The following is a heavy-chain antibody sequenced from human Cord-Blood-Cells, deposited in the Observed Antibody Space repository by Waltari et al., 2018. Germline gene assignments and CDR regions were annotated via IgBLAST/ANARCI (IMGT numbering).Heavy chain of an antibody. Sequence: EVQLVESGGGLVQPGGSLRLSCAASGFTLSSYSMNWVRQAPGKGLEWFSYISSISSTIYYADSVKGRFTISRDNAKNSMYLQMNSLRDEDTAVYYWARHRVGATNMRAFDIWGQGTMVTVSS. J-gene: IGHJ3*02. CDR3: ARHRVGATNMRAFDI. D-gene: IGHD1-26*01. V-gene: IGHV3-48*02. CDR1: GFTLSSYS. CDR2: ISSISSTI.